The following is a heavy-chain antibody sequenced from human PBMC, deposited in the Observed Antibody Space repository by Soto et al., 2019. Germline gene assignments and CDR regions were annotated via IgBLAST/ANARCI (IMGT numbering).Heavy chain of an antibody. CDR3: ANGGGGGYDQAWYFDL. CDR1: GGSFSAYY. CDR2: INHSART. J-gene: IGHJ2*01. D-gene: IGHD5-12*01. Sequence: QVHLQQWGAGLLKPSETLSLTCAGYGGSFSAYYWWWIRKPPGKGLEWLGEINHSARTNYNPSLKSRVTISLDASNNPSSLTLSSVGAADTTVDFWANGGGGGYDQAWYFDLSGGGNLVAVAS. V-gene: IGHV4-34*01.